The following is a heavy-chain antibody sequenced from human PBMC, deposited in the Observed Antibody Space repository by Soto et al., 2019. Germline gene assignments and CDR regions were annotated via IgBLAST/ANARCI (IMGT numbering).Heavy chain of an antibody. J-gene: IGHJ4*02. CDR3: ARQRTTVVTQAYFDH. V-gene: IGHV4-39*01. CDR2: IYYSGRT. Sequence: SETLSLTCIVSGESISSSSYYWGWIRQPPGKGLEWIGSIYYSGRTYYNPSFKSRVTISIYKSKNQFSLKLSSVTATDTAVYYCARQRTTVVTQAYFDHWGQGALVTVS. CDR1: GESISSSSYY. D-gene: IGHD2-21*02.